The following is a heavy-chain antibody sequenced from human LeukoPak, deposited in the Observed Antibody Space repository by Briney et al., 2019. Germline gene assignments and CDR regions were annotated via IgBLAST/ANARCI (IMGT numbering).Heavy chain of an antibody. CDR2: MNPNSGNT. V-gene: IGHV1-8*01. CDR1: GYTFTSYD. J-gene: IGHJ4*02. CDR3: ASCYCSSTSCYETFDY. Sequence: ASVKVSCKASGYTFTSYDINWVRQATGQGLEWMGWMNPNSGNTGYAQKFQGRVTMTRNTSISTAYMELSSLRSEDTAVYYCASCYCSSTSCYETFDYWGQGTLVTVSS. D-gene: IGHD2-2*01.